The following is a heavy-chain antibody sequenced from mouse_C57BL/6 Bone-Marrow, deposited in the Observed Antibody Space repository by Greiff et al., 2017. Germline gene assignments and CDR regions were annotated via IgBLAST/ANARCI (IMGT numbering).Heavy chain of an antibody. D-gene: IGHD2-4*01. CDR3: IGYYEYDRRSYALDY. J-gene: IGHJ4*01. CDR1: GYTFTDYE. V-gene: IGHV1-15*01. Sequence: VQLVESGAELVRPGASVTLSCKASGYTFTDYEMHWVKQTPVHGLEWIGAIDPETGGTAYNQKFKGKAILTADKSSSTAYMELRSLTSEDSAVYYCIGYYEYDRRSYALDYWGQGTSVTVSS. CDR2: IDPETGGT.